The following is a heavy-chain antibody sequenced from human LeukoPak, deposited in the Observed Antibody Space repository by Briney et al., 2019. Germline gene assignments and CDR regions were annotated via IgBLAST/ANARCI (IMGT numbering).Heavy chain of an antibody. CDR3: ANQPSTSRGLYLDF. V-gene: IGHV3-43*01. Sequence: GGSLRLSWAASGFTFDDYAMHWVRQAPGKGLEWVSLISWDGGSTSYADSVKGRFPISRDNSNNSLYLQMNSLRTEDTALYYCANQPSTSRGLYLDFWGQGTLVTVSS. CDR2: ISWDGGST. CDR1: GFTFDDYA. D-gene: IGHD2-2*01. J-gene: IGHJ4*02.